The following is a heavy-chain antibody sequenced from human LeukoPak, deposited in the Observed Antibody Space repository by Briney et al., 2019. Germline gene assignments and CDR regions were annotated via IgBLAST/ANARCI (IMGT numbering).Heavy chain of an antibody. V-gene: IGHV3-48*03. D-gene: IGHD3-10*02. CDR1: GFTFTTYE. CDR2: ISGRGSSI. CDR3: ARDDVLSLGISFDL. J-gene: IGHJ2*01. Sequence: PGGSLRLSCAASGFTFTTYEMNWVRQAPGKGLEWVSYISGRGSSIYYADSVEGRFTISRDNAKHSLYLQMNSLRAEDTAVYYCARDDVLSLGISFDLWGRGTLVTVSS.